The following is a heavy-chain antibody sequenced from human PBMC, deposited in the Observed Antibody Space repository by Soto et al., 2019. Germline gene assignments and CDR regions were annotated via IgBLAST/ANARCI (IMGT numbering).Heavy chain of an antibody. J-gene: IGHJ3*02. CDR2: INPNTGDT. CDR1: GYTFTAYW. V-gene: IGHV1-2*02. CDR3: ARGPSSGAFDI. Sequence: QVQLVQSGAEVKNPGAAVKVSCKASGYTFTAYWLHWLRQAPGQGLEWMAWINPNTGDTGYAQKFQVRVTMTRDTSISTAYMELSRLRPEDTAIYYCARGPSSGAFDIWGQGTMVTVSS. D-gene: IGHD3-3*01.